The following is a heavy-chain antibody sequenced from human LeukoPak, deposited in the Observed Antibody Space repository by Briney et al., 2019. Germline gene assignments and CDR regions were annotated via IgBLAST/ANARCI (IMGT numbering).Heavy chain of an antibody. Sequence: GSLRLSCVASGFTFSNAWMSWVRQAPGKGLEWIGRIYTSGSTNYNPSLKSRVTMSVDTSKNQFSLKLSSVTAADTAVYYCARAYCSGGSCHSGFDYWGQGTLVTVSS. J-gene: IGHJ4*02. CDR1: GFTFSNAW. CDR3: ARAYCSGGSCHSGFDY. D-gene: IGHD2-15*01. CDR2: IYTSGST. V-gene: IGHV4-4*07.